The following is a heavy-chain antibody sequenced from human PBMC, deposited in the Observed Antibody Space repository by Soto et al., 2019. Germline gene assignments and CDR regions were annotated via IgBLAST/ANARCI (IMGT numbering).Heavy chain of an antibody. V-gene: IGHV4-30-4*01. J-gene: IGHJ4*02. Sequence: QVQLQESGPGLVKPSQTLSLTCTVSGGSISSGDYYWSWIRQPPGKGLEWIGYIYYSGSTYYNPSLKSRVTISVDTSKNQFSLKLSSVTDADTAVYYCAREAYCGGDCYLDSYYFDYWGQGTLVTVSS. CDR2: IYYSGST. CDR1: GGSISSGDYY. CDR3: AREAYCGGDCYLDSYYFDY. D-gene: IGHD2-21*02.